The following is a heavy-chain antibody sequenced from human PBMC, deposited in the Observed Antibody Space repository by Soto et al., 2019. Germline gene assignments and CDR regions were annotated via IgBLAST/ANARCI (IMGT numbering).Heavy chain of an antibody. V-gene: IGHV3-23*01. D-gene: IGHD2-15*01. J-gene: IGHJ4*02. Sequence: EVQLLESGGGLVQPGGSLRLSCAASGFTFSSYAMSWVRQAPGKGLEWVSAISGSGGSTYYADSVKGRFTISRDNSKNSLYLQMNSLRAEDTAVYYCARGNIVVVVAATGFDYWGQGTLVTVSS. CDR1: GFTFSSYA. CDR2: ISGSGGST. CDR3: ARGNIVVVVAATGFDY.